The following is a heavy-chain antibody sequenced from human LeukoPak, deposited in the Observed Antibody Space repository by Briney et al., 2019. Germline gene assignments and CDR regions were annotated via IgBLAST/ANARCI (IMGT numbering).Heavy chain of an antibody. D-gene: IGHD3-9*01. CDR1: GYSFTSYW. J-gene: IGHJ6*02. CDR2: IYPGDSDT. Sequence: GESLKISCKGSGYSFTSYWIGWVRQMPGKGLEWMGIIYPGDSDTRYSPSFQGQVTISADKSISTAYLQWSSLKASDTAMYYCARLVYDILTGYYYGMDVWGQGTTVTVSS. V-gene: IGHV5-51*01. CDR3: ARLVYDILTGYYYGMDV.